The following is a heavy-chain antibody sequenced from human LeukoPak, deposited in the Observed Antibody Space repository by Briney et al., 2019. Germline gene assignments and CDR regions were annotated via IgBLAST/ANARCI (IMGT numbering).Heavy chain of an antibody. CDR2: IKEDGSEK. CDR3: ARRTQYLAFDY. CDR1: GFTFSSSW. V-gene: IGHV3-7*03. D-gene: IGHD2-15*01. Sequence: PGGSLRLSCTASGFTFSSSWMSWVRRAPGKGLEWVANIKEDGSEKYYVDSVKGRFTISRDNAKNSLYLQMSSLRADDTGIYYCARRTQYLAFDYWGLGTLVTVSS. J-gene: IGHJ4*02.